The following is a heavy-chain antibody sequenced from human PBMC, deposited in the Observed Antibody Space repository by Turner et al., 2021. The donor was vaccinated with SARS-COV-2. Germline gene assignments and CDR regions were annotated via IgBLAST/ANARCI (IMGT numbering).Heavy chain of an antibody. CDR2: IYYSGST. V-gene: IGHV4-39*01. CDR1: GGSISSSSYY. J-gene: IGHJ4*02. CDR3: ARHKGDYDSSELLG. D-gene: IGHD3-22*01. Sequence: QLQLQESGPGLVTPSETLSLTCTVSGGSISSSSYYWGWIRQPRGKGLEWIGSIYYSGSTYYNPSLKSRGTITVDTSKNQFSLMLSSVTAADTAVYYCARHKGDYDSSELLGWGQGTLVTVSS.